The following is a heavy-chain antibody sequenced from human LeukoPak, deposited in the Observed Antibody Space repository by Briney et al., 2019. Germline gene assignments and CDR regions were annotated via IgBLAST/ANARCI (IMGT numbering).Heavy chain of an antibody. CDR2: ISYDGSNK. J-gene: IGHJ3*02. V-gene: IGHV3-30-3*01. Sequence: PGGSLKLSCAASGFTFSDYAMHWVRQAPGKGPEWVAVISYDGSNKYYADSVKGRFTISRDNSKNTLYLQMNSLRAEDTAVYYCARAKRRSPHDAFDIWGQGTMVTVSS. CDR1: GFTFSDYA. D-gene: IGHD4-17*01. CDR3: ARAKRRSPHDAFDI.